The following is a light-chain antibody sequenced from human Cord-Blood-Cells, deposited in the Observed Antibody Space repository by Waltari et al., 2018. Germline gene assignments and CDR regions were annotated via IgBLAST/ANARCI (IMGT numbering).Light chain of an antibody. CDR1: SGSIASNY. CDR2: EDN. Sequence: NFMLTQPHSVSESPGKTVTTSCTRSSGSIASNYLQGSQQRPGSSPTTVIYEDNQRPSGVPDRFSGSIDSSSNSASLTISGLKTEDEADYYCQSYDSSNLWVFGGGTKLTVL. V-gene: IGLV6-57*01. CDR3: QSYDSSNLWV. J-gene: IGLJ3*02.